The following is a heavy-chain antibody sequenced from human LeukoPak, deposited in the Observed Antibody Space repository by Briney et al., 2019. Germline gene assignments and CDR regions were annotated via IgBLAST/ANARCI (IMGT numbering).Heavy chain of an antibody. CDR2: IWYDGSNK. Sequence: GSLSLSCAASGFTFSSYGMHWVRQAPGKGLEWVAVIWYDGSNKYYADSVKGRFTISRDNSKNTLYLQMNSLRAEDTAVYYCASHDSSGYYRSAEYFQHWGQGTPVTVSS. J-gene: IGHJ1*01. V-gene: IGHV3-33*01. D-gene: IGHD3-22*01. CDR1: GFTFSSYG. CDR3: ASHDSSGYYRSAEYFQH.